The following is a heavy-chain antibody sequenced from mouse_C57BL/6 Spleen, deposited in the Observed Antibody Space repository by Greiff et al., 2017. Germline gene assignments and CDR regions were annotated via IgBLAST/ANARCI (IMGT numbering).Heavy chain of an antibody. CDR1: GYTFTDYY. CDR2: INPYNGGT. J-gene: IGHJ4*01. D-gene: IGHD3-2*02. CDR3: ASQLRLRSAMDY. Sequence: EVQLQQSGPVLVKPGASVKMSCKASGYTFTDYYMNWVKQSHGKSLEWIGVINPYNGGTSYNQKFKGKATLTVDKSSSTAYMELNSLTSEDSAVYYCASQLRLRSAMDYWGQGTSVTVSS. V-gene: IGHV1-19*01.